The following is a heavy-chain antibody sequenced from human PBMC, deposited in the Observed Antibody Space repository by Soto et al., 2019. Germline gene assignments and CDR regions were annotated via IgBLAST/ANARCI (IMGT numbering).Heavy chain of an antibody. Sequence: QVQLVQSGAEVKKPGASVKVSCKASGYTFTGYYMHWVRQAPGQGLEWMGWINPNSGGTNYAQKFQGWVTMTRDTSISTAYMELSRLRSDDTAVYYCAIGPYYYDSSDAFDICGQGTMVTVSS. V-gene: IGHV1-2*04. CDR2: INPNSGGT. D-gene: IGHD3-22*01. CDR1: GYTFTGYY. J-gene: IGHJ3*02. CDR3: AIGPYYYDSSDAFDI.